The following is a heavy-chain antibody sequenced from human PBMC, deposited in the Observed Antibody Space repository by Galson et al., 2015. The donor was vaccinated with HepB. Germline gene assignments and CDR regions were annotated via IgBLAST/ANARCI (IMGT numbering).Heavy chain of an antibody. Sequence: SVKVSCKASGDTFSSYAISWVRQAPGQGLEWMGGIIPMFDTANYAQKFQGRVTITADESPSTAYMELSSLRSEDTAGYYCAAITYHYDSSGHTGYYYYGLDVLGRGTTVTVSS. D-gene: IGHD3-22*01. J-gene: IGHJ6*02. CDR1: GDTFSSYA. V-gene: IGHV1-69*13. CDR3: AAITYHYDSSGHTGYYYYGLDV. CDR2: IIPMFDTA.